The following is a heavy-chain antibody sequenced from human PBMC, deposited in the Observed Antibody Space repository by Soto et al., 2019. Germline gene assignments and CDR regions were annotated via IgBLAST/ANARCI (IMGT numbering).Heavy chain of an antibody. V-gene: IGHV3-74*01. D-gene: IGHD1-20*01. CDR2: VNGDGSST. CDR3: ARDNWNTV. Sequence: EVQLVESGGGLVQPGGSLRLSCAASGFTFSNYWMHWVRQAPGKGLVWVSRVNGDGSSTFYADSVKGRFTISRDNAEKTVFLQMNSLRAEDTAVYYCARDNWNTVWGQGTMVTVSS. J-gene: IGHJ3*01. CDR1: GFTFSNYW.